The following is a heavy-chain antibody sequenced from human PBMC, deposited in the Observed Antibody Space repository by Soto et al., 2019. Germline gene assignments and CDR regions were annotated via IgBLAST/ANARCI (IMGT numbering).Heavy chain of an antibody. CDR1: GFTFNNYA. CDR2: ISYSGATT. J-gene: IGHJ6*03. D-gene: IGHD2-2*01. V-gene: IGHV3-23*01. CDR3: AKALWCSGTSCPACRGMDV. Sequence: EVQVLESGGGLVQPGGSLRLSCAASGFTFNNYAMTWVRQAPGKGLEWVSTISYSGATTYYADSVRGRFTISRDNSKNTLYLRMNSLRADDTAVYHCAKALWCSGTSCPACRGMDVWGKGTTVTVSS.